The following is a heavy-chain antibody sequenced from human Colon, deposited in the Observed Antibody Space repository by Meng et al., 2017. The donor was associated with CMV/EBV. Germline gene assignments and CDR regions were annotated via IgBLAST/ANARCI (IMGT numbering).Heavy chain of an antibody. CDR2: IRNDESDK. J-gene: IGHJ6*02. Sequence: LSLTCDASGFSMRSFGMHWVRQAPGEGLEWLSFIRNDESDKWYAESVKGRFIISRDNSKNTVTLHLNSLRVEDTATYYCVRDGGLPRYYYFALDVWGQGTRVTVSS. CDR1: GFSMRSFG. CDR3: VRDGGLPRYYYFALDV. D-gene: IGHD3-16*01. V-gene: IGHV3-30*02.